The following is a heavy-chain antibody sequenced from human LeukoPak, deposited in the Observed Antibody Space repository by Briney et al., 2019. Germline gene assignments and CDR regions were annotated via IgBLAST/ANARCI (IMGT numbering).Heavy chain of an antibody. V-gene: IGHV3-48*02. J-gene: IGHJ3*02. Sequence: GGSLRLSCAASGFKFSDYSMNWVRQAPGKGLEWVSCIGSSSSTIYYADSVKGRFTISRDNAKNSLYLQMNSLRDEDTAVYYCARLYCSGGSCYSGDGFDIWGQGTMVTVSS. CDR3: ARLYCSGGSCYSGDGFDI. D-gene: IGHD2-15*01. CDR2: IGSSSSTI. CDR1: GFKFSDYS.